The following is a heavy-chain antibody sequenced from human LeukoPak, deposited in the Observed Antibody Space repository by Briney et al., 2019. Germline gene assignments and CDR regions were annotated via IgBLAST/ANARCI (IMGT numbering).Heavy chain of an antibody. Sequence: GGTLRLSCAASGFTFSSYWMHWVRQAPGEGLVWVSRINSDGSSTSYADSVKGRFTISRDNAKNTLYLQMSSLRAEDTAVYYCAKDIVIADTDYWGQGTLVTVSS. D-gene: IGHD6-13*01. V-gene: IGHV3-74*01. CDR3: AKDIVIADTDY. CDR1: GFTFSSYW. J-gene: IGHJ4*02. CDR2: INSDGSST.